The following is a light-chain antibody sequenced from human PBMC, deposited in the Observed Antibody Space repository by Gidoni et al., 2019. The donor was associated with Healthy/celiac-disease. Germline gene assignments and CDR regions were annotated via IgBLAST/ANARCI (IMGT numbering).Light chain of an antibody. CDR1: QSVSSSY. V-gene: IGKV3-20*01. CDR2: GAS. J-gene: IGKJ1*01. Sequence: EIVLTQSPGTLSLSPGERATLSCRARQSVSSSYLAGYQQKPGQAPRLLIYGASSRATGIPARFSGSGSGTDFTITISRLEPEDFAVYYCQQYGSSPWTFGQGTKVEIK. CDR3: QQYGSSPWT.